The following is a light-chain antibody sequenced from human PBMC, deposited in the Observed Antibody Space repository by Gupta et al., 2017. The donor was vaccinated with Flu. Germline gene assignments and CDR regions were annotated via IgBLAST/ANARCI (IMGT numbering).Light chain of an antibody. CDR3: HAYAGSNSWV. CDR1: SSNVGNNKY. V-gene: IGLV2-8*01. Sequence: SAASTCSGGSSNVGNNKYGSWYQQHPGKALILMVYEVSQRPSGVPDRFSGSKSGNTASLTVSELGAEDEADYYGHAYAGSNSWVFGGGTKLTVL. CDR2: EVS. J-gene: IGLJ3*02.